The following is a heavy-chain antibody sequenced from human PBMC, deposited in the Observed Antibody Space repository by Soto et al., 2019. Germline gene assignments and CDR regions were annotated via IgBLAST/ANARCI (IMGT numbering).Heavy chain of an antibody. D-gene: IGHD3-10*01. CDR1: GGSISSGDYY. CDR2: IYYSGST. J-gene: IGHJ5*02. CDR3: ARDSYYGSGSYDGWFDP. Sequence: SETLSLTCTVSGGSISSGDYYWSWIRQPPGKGLEGIGYIYYSGSTYYNPSLKSRVTISVDTTKNQFSLKLSSVTAADTAVYYCARDSYYGSGSYDGWFDPWGQGTLVTAPQ. V-gene: IGHV4-30-4*01.